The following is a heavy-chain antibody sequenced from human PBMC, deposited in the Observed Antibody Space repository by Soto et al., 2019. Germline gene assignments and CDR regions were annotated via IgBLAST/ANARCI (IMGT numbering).Heavy chain of an antibody. J-gene: IGHJ6*01. CDR3: SSRAIETTYYCGMGV. Sequence: PPGKGLEWIGSIYYSGSTYYNPSLKSRVTISVDTSKNQFSLKLSSVTAADTAVYFCSSRAIETTYYCGMGVCGQ. V-gene: IGHV4-39*01. D-gene: IGHD1-1*01. CDR2: IYYSGST.